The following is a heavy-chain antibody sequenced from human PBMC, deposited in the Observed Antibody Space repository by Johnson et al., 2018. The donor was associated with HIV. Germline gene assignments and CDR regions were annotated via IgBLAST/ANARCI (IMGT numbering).Heavy chain of an antibody. Sequence: QMLLVESGGGVVQPGRSLRLSCAASGFTFSSYAMHWVRQAPGKGLEWVAVISYDGSNKYYAASVKGRFTISRDNSKNTLYLQMHSLRAEDTAVYYCARVRGGTGHGAFDIWGQGTMVTVSS. V-gene: IGHV3-30-3*01. J-gene: IGHJ3*02. CDR2: ISYDGSNK. CDR1: GFTFSSYA. CDR3: ARVRGGTGHGAFDI.